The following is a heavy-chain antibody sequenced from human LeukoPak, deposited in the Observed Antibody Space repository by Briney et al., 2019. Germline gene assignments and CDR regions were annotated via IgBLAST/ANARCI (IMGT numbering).Heavy chain of an antibody. J-gene: IGHJ4*02. Sequence: SETLSLTCTVSGGSISSSSYYWGWIRQPPGKGLEWIGSIYYSGSTYYNPSLKSRVTISVDTSKNQFSLKLSSVTAADTAVYYCARDPHGGIPNPFDYWGQGTLVTVSS. V-gene: IGHV4-39*07. CDR3: ARDPHGGIPNPFDY. CDR2: IYYSGST. D-gene: IGHD4-23*01. CDR1: GGSISSSSYY.